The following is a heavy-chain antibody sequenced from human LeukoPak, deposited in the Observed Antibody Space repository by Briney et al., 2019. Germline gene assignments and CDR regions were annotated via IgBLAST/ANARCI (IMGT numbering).Heavy chain of an antibody. CDR3: AKEAMVRGVIINSFYYFDY. J-gene: IGHJ4*02. D-gene: IGHD3-10*01. CDR1: GFTFSSYA. CDR2: ISSSAGIT. Sequence: GGSLRLSCTASGFTFSSYAMSWVRQAPGKGLEWVSDISSSAGITSYADSVRGRFTISRDNSKNTLYLQVNSLRAEDTAVYYCAKEAMVRGVIINSFYYFDYWGQGTLVTVSS. V-gene: IGHV3-23*01.